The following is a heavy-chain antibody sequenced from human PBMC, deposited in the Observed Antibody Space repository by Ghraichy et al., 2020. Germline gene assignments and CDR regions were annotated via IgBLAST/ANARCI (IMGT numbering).Heavy chain of an antibody. D-gene: IGHD3-16*02. CDR1: GGSISSDY. V-gene: IGHV4-59*08. Sequence: SETLSLTCNVSGGSISSDYWTWIRQPPGKGLEWIGYILYTGHPNYNPSLESRVTISIDTSKKFFSLHLKSMTAADTAVYYCARRVLFRGVIRLDPWGPGTLVTVSS. CDR3: ARRVLFRGVIRLDP. CDR2: ILYTGHP. J-gene: IGHJ5*02.